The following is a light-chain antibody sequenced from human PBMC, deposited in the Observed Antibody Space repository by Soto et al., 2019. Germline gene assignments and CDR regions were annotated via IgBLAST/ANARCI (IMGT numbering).Light chain of an antibody. CDR2: KAS. J-gene: IGKJ1*01. CDR3: QHYNTHPWT. Sequence: DIQMTQSPSTLSASVGDRVTITCRASQSISSWLAWYQQEPGKAPRLLIYKASTLQSGVPSRFSGSGSGTEFSLTISSLQPDDFATYYCQHYNTHPWTFGQGTKVEIK. CDR1: QSISSW. V-gene: IGKV1-5*03.